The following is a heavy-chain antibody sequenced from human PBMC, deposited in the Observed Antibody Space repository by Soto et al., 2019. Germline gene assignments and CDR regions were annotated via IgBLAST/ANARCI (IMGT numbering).Heavy chain of an antibody. V-gene: IGHV1-46*01. J-gene: IGHJ6*02. CDR3: ASPQIASHYSYGMDV. CDR2: INPSGTTT. CDR1: GYTFTSYY. Sequence: QVQLVQSGAEVKKPGASVKVSCKASGYTFTSYYMHWVRQAPGQGLEWMGIINPSGTTTDYAQKFQCRVTMNRDTSTSTYYMALSSLRSEDTAVYDCASPQIASHYSYGMDVWGQATTVTVSS. D-gene: IGHD2-2*01.